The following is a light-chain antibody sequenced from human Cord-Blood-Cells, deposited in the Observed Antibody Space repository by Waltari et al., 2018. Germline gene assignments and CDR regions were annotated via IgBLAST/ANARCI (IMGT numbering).Light chain of an antibody. CDR1: SSHLGSDNL. CDR3: CSYAGSSTYV. CDR2: EGS. J-gene: IGLJ1*01. V-gene: IGLV2-23*01. Sequence: HSSRTQPAPVSAYRRQSITVSCSPTSSHLGSDNLVSWYQQHPGKAPKLMIYEGSKRPSGVSNRFSGSKSGNTASLTISGLQAEDEADYYCCSYAGSSTYVFGTGTKVTVL.